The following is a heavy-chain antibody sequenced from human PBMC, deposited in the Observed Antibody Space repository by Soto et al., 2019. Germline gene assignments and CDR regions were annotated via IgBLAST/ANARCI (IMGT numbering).Heavy chain of an antibody. V-gene: IGHV4-39*01. D-gene: IGHD3-22*01. Sequence: SETLSLTCTVSGGSISSSRYYWGWIRQPPGKGLEWIGSIYYSGSTYYNPSLKSRVTISVDTSKNQFSLKLSSVTAADTAVYYCASAVGYYYQSSGYYYGAFDIWGQGTMVTVSS. J-gene: IGHJ3*02. CDR2: IYYSGST. CDR1: GGSISSSRYY. CDR3: ASAVGYYYQSSGYYYGAFDI.